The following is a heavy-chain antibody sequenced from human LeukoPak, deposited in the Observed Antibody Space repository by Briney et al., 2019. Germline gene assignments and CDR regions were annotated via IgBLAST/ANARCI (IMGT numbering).Heavy chain of an antibody. Sequence: NTSETLSLTCAVYGGSFSGYYWSWIRQPPGKGLEWIGEINHSGSTNYNPSLKSRVTISVDTSKNQFSLRLSSVTAADTAVYYCARHIIALDAFDIWGQGTMVTVSS. CDR3: ARHIIALDAFDI. J-gene: IGHJ3*02. CDR1: GGSFSGYY. CDR2: INHSGST. D-gene: IGHD3-10*01. V-gene: IGHV4-34*01.